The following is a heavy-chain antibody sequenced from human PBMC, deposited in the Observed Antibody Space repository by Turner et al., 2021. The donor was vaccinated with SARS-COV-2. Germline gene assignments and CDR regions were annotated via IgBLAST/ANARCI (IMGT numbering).Heavy chain of an antibody. CDR2: ISGGGGSI. Sequence: EVQLSESGGDLVQPGGSLRISCAASGFTFSSYAMSWVRQAPGRGLEWGSVISGGGGSIYYADSVKGRFTISRDNSKNTLYLQMNSLRNEDTAVYYCAKDHGIAALGDFFDYWGQGTLVSVSS. CDR3: AKDHGIAALGDFFDY. J-gene: IGHJ4*02. V-gene: IGHV3-23*01. CDR1: GFTFSSYA. D-gene: IGHD2-15*01.